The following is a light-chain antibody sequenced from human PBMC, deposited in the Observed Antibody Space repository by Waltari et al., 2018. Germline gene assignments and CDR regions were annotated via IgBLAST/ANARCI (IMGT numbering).Light chain of an antibody. J-gene: IGKJ1*01. V-gene: IGKV3-20*01. CDR2: GSS. CDR3: QHYVRLPAT. CDR1: ETVSRA. Sequence: IVFTQSPGPPSFSPRESATLSRRASETVSRAIAWYQQKPGQAPRLLIYGSSTRAPGVPDRFSGSGSGTDFSLTISGLEPEDFAVYYCQHYVRLPATFGQGTKVEIK.